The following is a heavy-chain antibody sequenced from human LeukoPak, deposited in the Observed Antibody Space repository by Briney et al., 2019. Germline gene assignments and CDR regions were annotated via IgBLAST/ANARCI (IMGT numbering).Heavy chain of an antibody. CDR2: IIPILGIA. D-gene: IGHD6-19*01. Sequence: ASVKVACKASGGTFSSYTISWVRQAPGQGLEWMGRIIPILGIANYAQKFQGRVTITADKSTSTAYMELSSLRSEDTAVYYCARSKPGYSSGWYGRGWFDYWGQGTLVTVSS. CDR1: GGTFSSYT. V-gene: IGHV1-69*02. CDR3: ARSKPGYSSGWYGRGWFDY. J-gene: IGHJ4*02.